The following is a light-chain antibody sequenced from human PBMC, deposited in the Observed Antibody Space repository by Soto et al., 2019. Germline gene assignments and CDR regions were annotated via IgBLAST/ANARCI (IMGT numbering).Light chain of an antibody. J-gene: IGKJ5*01. Sequence: EIVLTQSPATLSLSPGERATLSCRASQSVSTDLAWYQQQPGQAPRLLIYDASKRATDIPDRFSGSGSGTDFTLTTSSLEPEDYAVYYCHQRSNWPITFGQGTRLEIK. V-gene: IGKV3-11*01. CDR1: QSVSTD. CDR2: DAS. CDR3: HQRSNWPIT.